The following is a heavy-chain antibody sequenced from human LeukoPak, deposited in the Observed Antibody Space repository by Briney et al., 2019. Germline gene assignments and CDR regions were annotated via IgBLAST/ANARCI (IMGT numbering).Heavy chain of an antibody. D-gene: IGHD6-13*01. CDR1: GDSVPSNSAA. Sequence: SQTLSLTCAISGDSVPSNSAAWNWIRQSPSRGLEWLGRTYYRSTWYSDYAESVKSRITINPDTSKNQFSLQLNSVTPEDTAVYYCARAYASSWNIDYWGQGTLVTVSS. V-gene: IGHV6-1*01. CDR2: TYYRSTWYS. CDR3: ARAYASSWNIDY. J-gene: IGHJ4*02.